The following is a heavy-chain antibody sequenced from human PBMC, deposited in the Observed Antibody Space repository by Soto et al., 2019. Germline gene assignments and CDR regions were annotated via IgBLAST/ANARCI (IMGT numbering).Heavy chain of an antibody. CDR1: GDSISSSSYY. J-gene: IGHJ3*02. Sequence: SETLSLTCTVSGDSISSSSYYWGWIRQPPGKGLEWIGSIYYSGSTYYNPSLKSRVTISVDTSKNQFSLKLSSVTAADTAVYYCARQVLGYCSSTSCQGGAFDIWGQGTMVTVSS. D-gene: IGHD2-2*01. CDR3: ARQVLGYCSSTSCQGGAFDI. V-gene: IGHV4-39*01. CDR2: IYYSGST.